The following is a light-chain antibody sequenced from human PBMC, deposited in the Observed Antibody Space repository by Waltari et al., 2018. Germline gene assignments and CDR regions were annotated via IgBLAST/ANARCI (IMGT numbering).Light chain of an antibody. V-gene: IGKV3-20*01. J-gene: IGKJ1*01. Sequence: EIVLTQSPGTLSLSLGERATLSCRASQSVSGSYLAWYQQKPGQAPRLLIYGASNRATGIPDRISGSGSGTDFTLTISRLESEDFAVYYCQQYGSSPETFGPGTKVEAK. CDR1: QSVSGSY. CDR2: GAS. CDR3: QQYGSSPET.